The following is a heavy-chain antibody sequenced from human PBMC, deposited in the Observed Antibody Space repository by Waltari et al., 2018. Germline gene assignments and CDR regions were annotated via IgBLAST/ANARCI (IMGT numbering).Heavy chain of an antibody. CDR3: AKGGVVPAAINFWYFDY. J-gene: IGHJ4*02. V-gene: IGHV3-30*02. CDR1: GFTFSSYG. Sequence: QVQLVESGGGVVQPGGSLRLSCAASGFTFSSYGMHWVRQAPGKGLEWVAFIRYDGSNKYYADSVKGRFTISRDNSKNTLYLQMNSLRAEDTAVYYCAKGGVVPAAINFWYFDYWGQGTLVTVSS. D-gene: IGHD2-2*01. CDR2: IRYDGSNK.